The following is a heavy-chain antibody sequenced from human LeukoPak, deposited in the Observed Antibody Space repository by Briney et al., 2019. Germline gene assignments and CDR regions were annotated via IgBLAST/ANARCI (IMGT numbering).Heavy chain of an antibody. CDR1: GGSFSGYY. J-gene: IGHJ4*02. Sequence: PSETLSLTCAVYGGSFSGYYWSWIRQPPGKGLEWIGEINHSGSTNYNPSLKSRVTISVDTSKNQFSLKLSSVTAADTAVYYCATICGGDCHDYFDYWGQGTLVTVYS. CDR2: INHSGST. D-gene: IGHD2-21*02. CDR3: ATICGGDCHDYFDY. V-gene: IGHV4-34*01.